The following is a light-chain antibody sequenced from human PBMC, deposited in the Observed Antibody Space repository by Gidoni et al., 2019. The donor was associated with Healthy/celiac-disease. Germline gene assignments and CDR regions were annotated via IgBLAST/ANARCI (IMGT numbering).Light chain of an antibody. J-gene: IGKJ5*01. CDR1: QSISSY. V-gene: IGKV1-39*01. CDR2: AAS. Sequence: DIQMTQSPSSLSASVGDRVTITCRASQSISSYLIWYQQKPGKAPKLLIYAASNMQSGVPSRFSGSGSGTDFTLTISSLQPEDFATYYCQQSYSTPITFGQGTQLEIK. CDR3: QQSYSTPIT.